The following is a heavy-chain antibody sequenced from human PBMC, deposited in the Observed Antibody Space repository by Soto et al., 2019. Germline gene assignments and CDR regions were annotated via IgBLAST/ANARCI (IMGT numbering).Heavy chain of an antibody. V-gene: IGHV3-30*18. CDR2: ISYDGSNK. Sequence: GGSLRLSCAASGFTFSTYAMAWVRQAPGKGLEWVAVISYDGSNKYYADSVKGRFTISRDNSKNTLYLQMNSLRAEDTAVYYCAKDPPYGDYYFDYWGQGTLVTVSS. D-gene: IGHD4-17*01. J-gene: IGHJ4*02. CDR3: AKDPPYGDYYFDY. CDR1: GFTFSTYA.